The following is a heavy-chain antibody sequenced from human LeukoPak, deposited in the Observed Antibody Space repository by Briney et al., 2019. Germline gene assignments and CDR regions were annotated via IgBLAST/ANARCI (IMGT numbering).Heavy chain of an antibody. Sequence: SETLSLTCTVSGYSISSGYYWGWIRQPPGKGLEWIGSIYYSGSTYYNPSLKSRVPISVDTSKNQFSLKLSSVTAADTAVYYCARMYYYDSSGRIDYWGQGTLVTVSS. CDR2: IYYSGST. J-gene: IGHJ4*02. D-gene: IGHD3-22*01. CDR3: ARMYYYDSSGRIDY. V-gene: IGHV4-38-2*02. CDR1: GYSISSGYY.